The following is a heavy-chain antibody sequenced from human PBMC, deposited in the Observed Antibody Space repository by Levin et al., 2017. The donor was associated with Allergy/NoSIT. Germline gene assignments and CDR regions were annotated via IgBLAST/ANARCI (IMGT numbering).Heavy chain of an antibody. CDR2: IHTRGTA. J-gene: IGHJ5*02. Sequence: SETLSPTCSLSGGSLSSHYWTWIRQPAGKGLEWIGRIHTRGTANYNPSLKSRVTMSVDTSRNQFSLSLISVTAADTAIYYCARQDILQIYDTNNYPPPDAWGQGIPVTVSS. V-gene: IGHV4-4*07. CDR3: ARQDILQIYDTNNYPPPDA. D-gene: IGHD2-8*01. CDR1: GGSLSSHY.